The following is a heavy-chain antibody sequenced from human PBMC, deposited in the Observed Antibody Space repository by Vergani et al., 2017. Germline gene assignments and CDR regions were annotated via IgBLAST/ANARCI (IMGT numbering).Heavy chain of an antibody. Sequence: EVQLLESGGGLVQPGGSLRLSCAASGFTFSSYAMSWVRQAPGKGLEWVSAISGSGGSTYYADSVKGRFTIFRDNAKNSLYLQMNSLRAEDTAVYYCARALWDYYYYGMDVWGQGTTVTVSS. J-gene: IGHJ6*02. CDR3: ARALWDYYYYGMDV. CDR2: ISGSGGST. CDR1: GFTFSSYA. V-gene: IGHV3-23*01. D-gene: IGHD1-26*01.